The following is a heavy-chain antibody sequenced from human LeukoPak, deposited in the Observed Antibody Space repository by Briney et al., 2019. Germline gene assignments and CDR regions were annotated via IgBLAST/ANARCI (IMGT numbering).Heavy chain of an antibody. CDR1: GYTFTGYY. Sequence: ASVKVSCKASGYTFTGYYMHRVRQAPGQGLEWMGWINPNSGGTNYAQKFQGRVTMTRDTSISTAYMELSRLRSDDTAVYYCARDFVYDFWSGTSSYWGQGTLVTVSS. D-gene: IGHD3-3*01. CDR3: ARDFVYDFWSGTSSY. CDR2: INPNSGGT. J-gene: IGHJ4*02. V-gene: IGHV1-2*02.